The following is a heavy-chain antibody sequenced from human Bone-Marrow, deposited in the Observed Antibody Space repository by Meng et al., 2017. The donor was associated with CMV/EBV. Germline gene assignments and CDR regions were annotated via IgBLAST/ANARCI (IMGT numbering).Heavy chain of an antibody. V-gene: IGHV1-2*02. CDR2: INPNSGGT. Sequence: ASVKVSCKASGYTFTGYYMHWVRQAPGQGLEWMGWINPNSGGTNYAQKFQGRVTMTRDTSISTAYMELSRLGSDDTAVYYCARLDVVATTPLLWGQGTLVTVSS. J-gene: IGHJ4*02. CDR1: GYTFTGYY. D-gene: IGHD5-12*01. CDR3: ARLDVVATTPLL.